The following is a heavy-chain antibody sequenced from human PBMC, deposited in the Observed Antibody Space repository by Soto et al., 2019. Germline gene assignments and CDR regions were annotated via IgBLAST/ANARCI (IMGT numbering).Heavy chain of an antibody. J-gene: IGHJ4*02. V-gene: IGHV4-4*02. CDR3: ERGGDWQFDY. CDR1: GDSISSDKW. Sequence: QVQLQESGPGLVKPSGTLSLTCAVSGDSISSDKWWSWVRQPPGKGLEWLGELRHSGRTNYNPSLKSIVTILVAKSKNQVSLELSSMTAADTSVYYCERGGDWQFDYWGQGTLVTVSS. CDR2: LRHSGRT. D-gene: IGHD2-21*02.